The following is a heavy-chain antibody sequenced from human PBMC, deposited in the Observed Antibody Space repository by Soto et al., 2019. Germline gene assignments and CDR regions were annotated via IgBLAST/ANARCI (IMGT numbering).Heavy chain of an antibody. V-gene: IGHV3-48*01. CDR2: ISLSSSNI. Sequence: GGSLRLSCAASGFTFSSYNMNWVRPAPGKGLEWISDISLSSSNIFYAGSVKGRFTISRDNAKNSVYLQMNSLRAEDMAVYYCARDSRNYYYYLDVWGKGTTVTVSS. J-gene: IGHJ6*03. CDR3: ARDSRNYYYYLDV. CDR1: GFTFSSYN.